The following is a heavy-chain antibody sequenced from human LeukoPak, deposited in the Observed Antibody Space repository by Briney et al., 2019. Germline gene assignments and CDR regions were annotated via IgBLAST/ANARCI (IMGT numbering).Heavy chain of an antibody. V-gene: IGHV5-51*01. CDR2: IYPDDCDT. D-gene: IGHD6-19*01. J-gene: IGHJ5*02. Sequence: GESLKISLRGSGYTFENYWIAWVRQLPGQGLDWMGIIYPDDCDTNYTPSFEGHVPISVDKSIKTAYLQWDSLEASDTAIYYCARQGVAVAGTLWLDPWGQGTLVTVSS. CDR3: ARQGVAVAGTLWLDP. CDR1: GYTFENYW.